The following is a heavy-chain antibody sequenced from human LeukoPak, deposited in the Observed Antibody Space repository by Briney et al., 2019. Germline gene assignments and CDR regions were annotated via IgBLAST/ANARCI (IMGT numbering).Heavy chain of an antibody. D-gene: IGHD6-13*01. J-gene: IGHJ4*02. CDR1: GLTFSSYA. CDR3: AKAPMEDSWYIHFDY. Sequence: GGSLRLSCAASGLTFSSYAMSWVRQAPGKGLEWVSAITNSGDNTYYADSVKGRFTISRDNSKNTLYLQINSLRAEDTAIYYCAKAPMEDSWYIHFDYWGQGTLVTVSS. CDR2: ITNSGDNT. V-gene: IGHV3-23*01.